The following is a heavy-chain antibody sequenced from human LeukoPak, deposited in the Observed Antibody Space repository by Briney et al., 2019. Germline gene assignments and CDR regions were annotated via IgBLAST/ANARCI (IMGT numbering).Heavy chain of an antibody. CDR1: GFTFSSYA. CDR3: ASNRYSYGLGDYYYMDV. J-gene: IGHJ6*03. CDR2: ISYDGSNK. D-gene: IGHD5-18*01. Sequence: PGGSLRLSCAASGFTFSSYAMHWVRQAPGKGLEWVAVISYDGSNKYYADSVKGRFTISRDNSKNTLYLQMNSLRAEDTAVYYCASNRYSYGLGDYYYMDVWGKGTTVTVSS. V-gene: IGHV3-30*04.